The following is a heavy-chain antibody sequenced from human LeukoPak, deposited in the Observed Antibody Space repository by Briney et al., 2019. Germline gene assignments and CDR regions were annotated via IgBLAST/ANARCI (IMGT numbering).Heavy chain of an antibody. CDR2: IFYGGST. D-gene: IGHD2-21*02. J-gene: IGHJ4*02. V-gene: IGHV4-39*01. CDR1: GGSISSVRYY. CDR3: ARQSVTAMLFGFDY. Sequence: SSETLSLTCTVSGGSISSVRYYWGWIRQPPGKGLEWIGTIFYGGSTYCNPSLKSRVSVAVDRSKNQFSLKLTSVTAADTAFYFCARQSVTAMLFGFDYWGQGTLVAVPS.